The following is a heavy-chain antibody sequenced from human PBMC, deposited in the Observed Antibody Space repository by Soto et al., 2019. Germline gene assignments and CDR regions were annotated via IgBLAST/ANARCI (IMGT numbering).Heavy chain of an antibody. Sequence: GASVKVSCKASGYSFTDFAMHWVRLASGKRLEWMGGVNAEDGDTIYAQKFQGRVTMTEDTSTDTAYMELSSLRSEDTAVYYCATERYNWNYRYFDYWGQGILVTVSS. CDR1: GYSFTDFA. CDR2: VNAEDGDT. D-gene: IGHD1-7*01. V-gene: IGHV1-24*01. CDR3: ATERYNWNYRYFDY. J-gene: IGHJ4*02.